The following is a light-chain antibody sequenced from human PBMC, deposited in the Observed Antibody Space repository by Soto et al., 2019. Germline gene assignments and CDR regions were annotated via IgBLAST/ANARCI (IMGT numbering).Light chain of an antibody. Sequence: EIVLTQSPGPLSLSPGERATLSCRASQSLNSGYLAWYQQKPGQAPRLLIYGASSRATGIPDRFSGSRSGTDFTLTISRLEPEDFAVYYCQQYGSSPYTFGQGTKLEIK. CDR2: GAS. J-gene: IGKJ2*01. CDR3: QQYGSSPYT. CDR1: QSLNSGY. V-gene: IGKV3-20*01.